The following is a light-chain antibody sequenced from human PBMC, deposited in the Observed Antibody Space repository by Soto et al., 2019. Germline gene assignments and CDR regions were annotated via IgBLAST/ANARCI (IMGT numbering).Light chain of an antibody. CDR2: AAS. Sequence: DIQMPQSPSSLSASVEDSVPITCRASQSISSYLNWYQQKPGKAPKLLIYAASSLQSGVPSRFSGSGSGTDFTLTIRSLQPEDLATYYCQQSYSTLSITFGNGTRLEIK. V-gene: IGKV1-39*01. CDR1: QSISSY. J-gene: IGKJ5*01. CDR3: QQSYSTLSIT.